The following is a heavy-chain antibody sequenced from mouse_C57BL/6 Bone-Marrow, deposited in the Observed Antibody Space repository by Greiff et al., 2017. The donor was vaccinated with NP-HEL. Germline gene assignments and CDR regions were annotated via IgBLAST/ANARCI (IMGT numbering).Heavy chain of an antibody. CDR1: GYTFTDYN. J-gene: IGHJ1*03. Sequence: VQLQQSGPELVKPGASVTIPCKASGYTFTDYNMDWVKQSHGKSLEWIGDINPNNGGTIYNQKFKGKATLTVDKSSSTAYMELRSLTSEDTAVYYCARDYYGSSYGYFDDWGTGTTVTVSS. CDR3: ARDYYGSSYGYFDD. CDR2: INPNNGGT. D-gene: IGHD1-1*01. V-gene: IGHV1-18*01.